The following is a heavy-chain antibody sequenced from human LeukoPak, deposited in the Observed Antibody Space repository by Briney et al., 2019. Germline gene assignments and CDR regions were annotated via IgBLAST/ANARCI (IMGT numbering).Heavy chain of an antibody. CDR1: GYTFTSYD. J-gene: IGHJ6*02. Sequence: GASVKVSCKASGYTFTSYDINWVRQATGQGLEWMGWMNPNSGNTGYAQKFQGRVTMTRNTSISTAYMELSSLRSEDTAVYYCARVGGTRHYYYYYCGMDVWGQGTTVTVSS. CDR2: MNPNSGNT. CDR3: ARVGGTRHYYYYYCGMDV. V-gene: IGHV1-8*01.